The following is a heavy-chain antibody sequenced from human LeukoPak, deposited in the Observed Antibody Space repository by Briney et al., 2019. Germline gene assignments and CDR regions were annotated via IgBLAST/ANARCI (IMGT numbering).Heavy chain of an antibody. J-gene: IGHJ4*02. CDR1: GFTFSDYY. D-gene: IGHD6-13*01. V-gene: IGHV3-11*01. Sequence: KTGGSLRLSCAASGFTFSDYYMSCIRQAPGKGLEWVSYISSSGSTIYYADSVKGRFTISRDNAKNSLYLQMNSLRAEDTAVDYCARPYSSSWYGFLDYWGQGTLVTVSS. CDR3: ARPYSSSWYGFLDY. CDR2: ISSSGSTI.